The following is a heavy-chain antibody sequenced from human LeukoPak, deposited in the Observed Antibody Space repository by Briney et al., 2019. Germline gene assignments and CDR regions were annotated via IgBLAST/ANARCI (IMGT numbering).Heavy chain of an antibody. J-gene: IGHJ4*02. CDR3: ARSPDPGIAARLPEGY. Sequence: ASVKVSCTASGYTFTSYYMHWVRQAPGQGLEWMGIINPSGGSTSYAQKFQDRVTMTRDTSTSTVYMELSSLRSEDTAVYYCARSPDPGIAARLPEGYWGQGTLVTVSS. CDR2: INPSGGST. D-gene: IGHD6-6*01. CDR1: GYTFTSYY. V-gene: IGHV1-46*01.